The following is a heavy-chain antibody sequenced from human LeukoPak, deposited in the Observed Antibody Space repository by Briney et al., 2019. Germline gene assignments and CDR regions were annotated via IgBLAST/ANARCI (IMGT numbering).Heavy chain of an antibody. V-gene: IGHV4-34*01. D-gene: IGHD1-14*01. Sequence: SETLSLTCAVYGGSFNNYYWNWVRQPPGKGLEWIGEFDQSGSTKYNPSLKSRVTISPGTSDNQLSLRLTSVTAADTAVYYCTRDRTPRGGWFDPWGQGTQDSVSS. J-gene: IGHJ5*02. CDR2: FDQSGST. CDR3: TRDRTPRGGWFDP. CDR1: GGSFNNYY.